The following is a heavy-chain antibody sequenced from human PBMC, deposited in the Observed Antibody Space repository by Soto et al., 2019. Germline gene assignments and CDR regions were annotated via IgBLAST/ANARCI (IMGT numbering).Heavy chain of an antibody. CDR1: GGTFSSYT. CDR3: ARTYYDILTGAAGRTTNYYYYMDV. V-gene: IGHV1-69*02. J-gene: IGHJ6*03. CDR2: IIPILGIA. Sequence: SVKVSCKASGGTFSSYTISWVRQAPGQGLEWMGRIIPILGIANYAQKFQGRVTITADKSTSTAYMELSSLRSEDTAVYYCARTYYDILTGAAGRTTNYYYYMDVWGKGTTVTVSS. D-gene: IGHD3-9*01.